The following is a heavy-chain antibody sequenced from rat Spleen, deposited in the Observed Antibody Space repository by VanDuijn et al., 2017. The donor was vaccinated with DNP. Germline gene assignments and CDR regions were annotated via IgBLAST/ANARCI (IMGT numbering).Heavy chain of an antibody. CDR2: INTGSGGT. J-gene: IGHJ3*01. D-gene: IGHD4-3*01. CDR3: AGGRDGVWFAS. V-gene: IGHV1-43*01. CDR1: GYTFTTYY. Sequence: QVQLRQSGDESAKPGSSVKISCKASGYTFTTYYMTWMKETTGQGLEYIGYINTGSGGTNYNEKFKGKATLTVAKSSSTAFIQLSGLTPDDSAVYYCAGGRDGVWFASWGQGTLVTVSS.